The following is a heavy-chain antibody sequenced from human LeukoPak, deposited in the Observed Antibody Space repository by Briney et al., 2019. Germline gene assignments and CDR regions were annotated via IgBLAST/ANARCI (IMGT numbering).Heavy chain of an antibody. CDR1: GGSISSYY. V-gene: IGHV4-59*01. J-gene: IGHJ3*02. CDR3: ARVGSYAFDI. Sequence: PSETLSLTCTVSGGSISSYYWSWIRQPPGRGLEWIGYIHYGGGINSNPSLKSRVTISVDTSKNQFSLRLSSVTAADTAVYYCARVGSYAFDIWGQGTMVTVSS. CDR2: IHYGGGI.